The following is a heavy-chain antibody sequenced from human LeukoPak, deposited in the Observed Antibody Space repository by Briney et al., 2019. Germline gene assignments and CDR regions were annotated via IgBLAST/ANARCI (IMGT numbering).Heavy chain of an antibody. V-gene: IGHV3-30*02. J-gene: IGHJ4*02. D-gene: IGHD3-22*01. CDR3: AKDLLAMIVVAPFGY. Sequence: GGSLRLFCAASGFTFSSYGMHWVRQAPGKGLEWVAFIRYDGSNKYYADSVKGRFTISRDNSKNTLYLQMNSLRAEDTAVYYCAKDLLAMIVVAPFGYWGQGTLVTVSS. CDR2: IRYDGSNK. CDR1: GFTFSSYG.